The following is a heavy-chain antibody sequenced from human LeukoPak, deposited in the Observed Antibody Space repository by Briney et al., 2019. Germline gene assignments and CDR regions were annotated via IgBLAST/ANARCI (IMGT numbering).Heavy chain of an antibody. V-gene: IGHV4-59*01. D-gene: IGHD3-22*01. Sequence: SETLSLTCTVSGGSISSYYWSWIRQPPGKGLEWIGYIYYSGSTNYNASLKSRVTISVDMSKNQFSLKLSSVTAADTAVYYCARVHPHPNYYDSSGYPLHAFDIWGQGTMVTVSS. J-gene: IGHJ3*02. CDR1: GGSISSYY. CDR3: ARVHPHPNYYDSSGYPLHAFDI. CDR2: IYYSGST.